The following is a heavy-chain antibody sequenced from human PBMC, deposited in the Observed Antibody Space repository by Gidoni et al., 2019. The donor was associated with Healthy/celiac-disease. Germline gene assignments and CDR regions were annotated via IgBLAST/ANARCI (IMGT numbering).Heavy chain of an antibody. CDR2: INHSGST. CDR1: GGSFSGYY. D-gene: IGHD2-2*01. Sequence: QVQLQQWGAGLLKPSETLSLTCAVYGGSFSGYYWSWIRQPPGKGLEWIGEINHSGSTNYNPSLKSRVTISVDTSKNQFSLKLSSVTAADTAVYYCARETPDCSSTSCPTDYWGQGTLVTVSS. CDR3: ARETPDCSSTSCPTDY. V-gene: IGHV4-34*01. J-gene: IGHJ4*02.